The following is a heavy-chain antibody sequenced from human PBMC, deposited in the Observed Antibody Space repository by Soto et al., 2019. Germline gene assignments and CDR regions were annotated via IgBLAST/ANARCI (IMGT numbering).Heavy chain of an antibody. V-gene: IGHV4-59*01. Sequence: SETLSLTCTVSGGSISSYYWSWIRQPPGKGLEWIGYIYYSGSTNYNPSLKSRVTISVDTSKNQFSLKLSSVTAADTAVYYCARGYSYGFPIYGDYFRLLGPGNPGHRLL. CDR2: IYYSGST. CDR3: ARGYSYGFPIYGDYFRL. D-gene: IGHD5-18*01. J-gene: IGHJ4*02. CDR1: GGSISSYY.